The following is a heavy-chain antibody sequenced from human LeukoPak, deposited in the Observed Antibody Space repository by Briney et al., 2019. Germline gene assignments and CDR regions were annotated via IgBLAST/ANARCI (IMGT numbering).Heavy chain of an antibody. J-gene: IGHJ5*02. CDR1: GGSISSYY. D-gene: IGHD3-10*01. CDR3: ARGPRRAWFGP. V-gene: IGHV4-59*12. CDR2: IYYSGST. Sequence: SETLSLTCTVSGGSISSYYWSWIRQPPGKGLEWIGYIYYSGSTNYNPSLKSRISISVDTSKNQFSLKLSSVTAADTAVYYCARGPRRAWFGPWGQGTLVTVSS.